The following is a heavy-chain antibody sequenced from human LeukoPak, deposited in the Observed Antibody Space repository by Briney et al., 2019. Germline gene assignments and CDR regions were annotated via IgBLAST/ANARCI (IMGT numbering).Heavy chain of an antibody. CDR1: GFTFSGYD. Sequence: GGSLRLSCAASGFTFSGYDMHWVRQATGKGLEWVSTIGTAGDTYYPGSVKGRFTISRENAKNSLYLQMNSLRAGDTAVYYCARAATTGSGTRGFFDLWGRGTLVTLSS. D-gene: IGHD3-10*01. CDR2: IGTAGDT. J-gene: IGHJ2*01. CDR3: ARAATTGSGTRGFFDL. V-gene: IGHV3-13*01.